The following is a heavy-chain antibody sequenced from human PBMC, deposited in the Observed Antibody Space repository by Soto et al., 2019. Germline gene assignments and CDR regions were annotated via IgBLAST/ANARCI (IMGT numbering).Heavy chain of an antibody. D-gene: IGHD3-10*01. J-gene: IGHJ6*02. CDR2: IYYSGST. CDR3: ARVSRGSNYYYGMDV. CDR1: GGSVSSGSYY. Sequence: NPSETLSLTCTVSGGSVSSGSYYWSWIRQPPGKVLEWIGYIYYSGSTNYNPSLKSRVTISVDTSKNQFSLNLISVTAADTAVYYCARVSRGSNYYYGMDVWGQGTTVTVSS. V-gene: IGHV4-61*01.